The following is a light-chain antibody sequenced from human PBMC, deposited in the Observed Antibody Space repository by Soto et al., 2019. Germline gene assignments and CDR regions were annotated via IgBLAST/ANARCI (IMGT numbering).Light chain of an antibody. CDR2: EVS. CDR3: SLYTSSDTRV. CDR1: SSDVGGYNY. J-gene: IGLJ1*01. V-gene: IGLV2-14*01. Sequence: QSVLTQPASVSGSPGQSITISCTGTSSDVGGYNYVSWYQHHPGKAPKLMIYEVSNRPSGVSNRFSGSKSGNTASLTISGLQAEDEADYYCSLYTSSDTRVFGTGTKLTVL.